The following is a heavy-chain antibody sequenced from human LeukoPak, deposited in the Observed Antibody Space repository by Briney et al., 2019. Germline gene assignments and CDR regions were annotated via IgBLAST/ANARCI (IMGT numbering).Heavy chain of an antibody. V-gene: IGHV3-48*01. CDR3: AKDLGYRDFDY. CDR1: GFIFTSYS. J-gene: IGHJ4*02. CDR2: ISSPSTNI. D-gene: IGHD6-13*01. Sequence: PGGSLRLSCAASGFIFTSYSMNWVRQAPGKGLEWVSYISSPSTNIYYVDSVKGRFTISRDNSKNTLYLQMNSLRAEDTAVYYCAKDLGYRDFDYWGQGTLVTVSS.